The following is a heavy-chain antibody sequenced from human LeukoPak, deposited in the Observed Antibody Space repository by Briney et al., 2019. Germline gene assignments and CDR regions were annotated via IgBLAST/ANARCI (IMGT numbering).Heavy chain of an antibody. J-gene: IGHJ4*02. V-gene: IGHV3-21*01. Sequence: GGSLRLSCAASGFTFSSYSVNWVRQAPGKGLEWVSSITSSSSTYYSDSVKGQFTISRDNTKNSLYLQMNSLRVENTAVYYCARVGFYDFGSGINFFDYWGQGTLVTVSS. CDR1: GFTFSSYS. CDR2: ITSSSST. CDR3: ARVGFYDFGSGINFFDY. D-gene: IGHD3-3*01.